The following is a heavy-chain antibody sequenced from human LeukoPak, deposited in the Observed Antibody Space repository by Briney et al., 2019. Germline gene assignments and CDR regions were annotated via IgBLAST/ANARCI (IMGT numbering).Heavy chain of an antibody. J-gene: IGHJ4*02. CDR3: VRDGLVGATRGYYFDY. Sequence: GGSLRLSCAASGFTFSSYWMSWVRQAPGKGLEWVANIKQDGSERYDVDSVKGRFTISRGNAKNSLYLQMNSLRAEDTAVYYCVRDGLVGATRGYYFDYWGQGTLVTVSS. D-gene: IGHD1-26*01. CDR2: IKQDGSER. CDR1: GFTFSSYW. V-gene: IGHV3-7*01.